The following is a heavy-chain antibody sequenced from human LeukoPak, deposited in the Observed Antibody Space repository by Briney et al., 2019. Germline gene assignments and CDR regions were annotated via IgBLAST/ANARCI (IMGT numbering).Heavy chain of an antibody. J-gene: IGHJ4*02. CDR2: IYYSGST. Sequence: KPSETLSLTCTVSGGSISSGGYYWSWIRQPPGKGLEWIGYIYYSGSTNYNPSLKSRVTISVDTSKNQFSLKLSSVTAADTAVYYCARQVLAVAGHFDYWGQGTLVTVSS. V-gene: IGHV4-61*08. CDR1: GGSISSGGYY. CDR3: ARQVLAVAGHFDY. D-gene: IGHD6-19*01.